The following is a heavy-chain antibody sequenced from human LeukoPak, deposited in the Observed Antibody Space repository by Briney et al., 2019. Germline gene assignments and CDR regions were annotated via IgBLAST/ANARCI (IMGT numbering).Heavy chain of an antibody. CDR3: AKTLGGIVGYLEY. CDR1: GFTFSSYT. CDR2: ISGSGDKT. Sequence: GGSLTVSCAASGFTFSSYTITCVRQAPRKGLQSASSISGSGDKTYYAASVKCRFTISSDNSKNTVYLNMNGLRAEDTATYYCAKTLGGIVGYLEYWGQGTLVTVSS. D-gene: IGHD1-26*01. J-gene: IGHJ4*02. V-gene: IGHV3-23*01.